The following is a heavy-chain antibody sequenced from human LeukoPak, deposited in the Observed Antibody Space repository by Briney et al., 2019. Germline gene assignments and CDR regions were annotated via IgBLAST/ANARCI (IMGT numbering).Heavy chain of an antibody. CDR3: APQQTYSPYNWFDP. CDR2: IYSGDNT. D-gene: IGHD5-12*01. V-gene: IGHV3-53*01. J-gene: IGHJ5*02. CDR1: GFSVGTNY. Sequence: GGSLRLSCAASGFSVGTNYMTWVRQAPGKGLEWVSVIYSGDNTYYADSVKGRFTISRDTPKNTLYLQMNSLRAEDTAVYYCAPQQTYSPYNWFDPWGQGTLVTVSS.